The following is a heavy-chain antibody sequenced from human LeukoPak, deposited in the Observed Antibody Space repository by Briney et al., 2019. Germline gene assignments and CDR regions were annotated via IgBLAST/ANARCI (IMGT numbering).Heavy chain of an antibody. CDR3: AREGRAAADTNWFDP. Sequence: GASVKVSCKASGYTFTDYYIHWVRQAPGQGLEWMGWINPNSAGTTFAQKFQGRVSMTRDSSISTAYMELRRLPSDDTAVYYCAREGRAAADTNWFDPWGQGTLVTVSS. V-gene: IGHV1-2*02. J-gene: IGHJ5*02. CDR2: INPNSAGT. D-gene: IGHD6-13*01. CDR1: GYTFTDYY.